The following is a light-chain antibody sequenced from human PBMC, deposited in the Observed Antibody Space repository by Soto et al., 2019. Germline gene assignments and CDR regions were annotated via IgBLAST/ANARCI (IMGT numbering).Light chain of an antibody. J-gene: IGLJ3*02. CDR3: SSYASSGAVV. CDR2: EVN. Sequence: QSALTQPASVSGSPGQPITISCTGTSSDVGAYNYVSWYQLHPGKAPKLMIYEVNNRPSGVSHRFSGSKSGNTASLTFSGLQPEDEADYYCSSYASSGAVVFSGGTKLTVL. CDR1: SSDVGAYNY. V-gene: IGLV2-14*01.